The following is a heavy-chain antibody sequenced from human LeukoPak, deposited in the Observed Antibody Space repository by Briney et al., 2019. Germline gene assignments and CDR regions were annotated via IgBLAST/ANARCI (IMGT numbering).Heavy chain of an antibody. CDR3: ARTGKYSSSWVSPLDY. CDR2: ISYDGSNK. J-gene: IGHJ4*02. D-gene: IGHD6-13*01. CDR1: GFTFSSYA. V-gene: IGHV3-30-3*01. Sequence: PGRSLRLSCAASGFTFSSYAMHWVRQAPGKGLEWVAVISYDGSNKYYADSVKGRFTISRDNSKNTLYLQMNSLRAEDTAVYYCARTGKYSSSWVSPLDYWGQGTLVTVSS.